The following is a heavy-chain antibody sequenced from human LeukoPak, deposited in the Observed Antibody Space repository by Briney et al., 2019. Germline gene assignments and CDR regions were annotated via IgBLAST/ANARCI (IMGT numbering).Heavy chain of an antibody. V-gene: IGHV3-30*02. Sequence: GGSLRLSCAASGFTFSSYGMHWVRQAPGKGLEWVAFIRYDGSNKYYADSVKGRFTISRDNSKNTLYLQMNSLRAEDTAVYYCATIGDLLWFGELDYFGYWGQGTLVTVSS. D-gene: IGHD3-10*01. CDR3: ATIGDLLWFGELDYFGY. CDR1: GFTFSSYG. CDR2: IRYDGSNK. J-gene: IGHJ4*02.